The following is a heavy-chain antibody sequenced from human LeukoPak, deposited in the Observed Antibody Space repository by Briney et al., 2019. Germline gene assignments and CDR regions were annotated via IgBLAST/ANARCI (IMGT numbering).Heavy chain of an antibody. D-gene: IGHD6-13*01. V-gene: IGHV3-23*01. CDR3: AKRSSWYRGIDY. CDR2: ISGSGGST. Sequence: PGGSLRLSCAASGFTFSSYWMSWVRQAPGKGLEWVSAISGSGGSTYYADSVKGRFTISRDNSKNTLYLQMNSLRAEDTAVYYCAKRSSWYRGIDYWGQGTLVTVSS. J-gene: IGHJ4*02. CDR1: GFTFSSYW.